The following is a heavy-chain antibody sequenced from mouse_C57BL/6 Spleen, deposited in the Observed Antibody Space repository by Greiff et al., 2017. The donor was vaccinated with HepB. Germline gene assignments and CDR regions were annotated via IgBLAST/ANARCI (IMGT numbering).Heavy chain of an antibody. Sequence: QVQLQQSGPELVKPGASVKISCKASGYAFSSSWMNWVKQRPGKGLEWIGRIYPGDGDTNYNGKFKGKATLTADKSSSTAYMQLSSLTSEDSAVYFCARRGRYGSSHWYFDGWGTGTTVTVSS. V-gene: IGHV1-82*01. CDR3: ARRGRYGSSHWYFDG. D-gene: IGHD1-1*01. CDR2: IYPGDGDT. J-gene: IGHJ1*03. CDR1: GYAFSSSW.